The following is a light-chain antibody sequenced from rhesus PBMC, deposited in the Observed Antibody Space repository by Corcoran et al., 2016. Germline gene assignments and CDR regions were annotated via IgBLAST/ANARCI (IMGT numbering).Light chain of an antibody. CDR1: QGIGNA. V-gene: IGKV1-33*01. CDR3: QQRNNFPYS. J-gene: IGKJ2*01. Sequence: DIQMTQSPSSLSASVGDKVTITCRASQGIGNALAWYQQNPGKAPKVLIYAASSLHRGVPSRFSGGGAGTDFTLTISSLQPEDFALYYCQQRNNFPYSFGRGTKVEIK. CDR2: AAS.